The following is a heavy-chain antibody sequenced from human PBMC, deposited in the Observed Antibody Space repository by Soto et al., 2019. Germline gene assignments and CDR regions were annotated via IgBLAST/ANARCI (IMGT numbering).Heavy chain of an antibody. V-gene: IGHV4-34*01. J-gene: IGHJ4*02. CDR2: INHSGST. CDR3: ARDKDGHNYADY. Sequence: QVQLQQWGAGRLKPSETLSLTCAVYGGSFSGYYWSWIRQPPGKGLEWIGEINHSGSTNYNPSLKSRVTISVDTSKNQFSLKLSSVTAADTAVYYCARDKDGHNYADYWGQGTLVTVSS. CDR1: GGSFSGYY. D-gene: IGHD3-16*01.